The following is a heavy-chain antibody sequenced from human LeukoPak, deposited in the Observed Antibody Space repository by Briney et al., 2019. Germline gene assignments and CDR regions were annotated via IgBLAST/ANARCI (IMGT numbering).Heavy chain of an antibody. J-gene: IGHJ4*02. Sequence: ASVKVSCKASGYTFIIYEIQWVRQAPGLGPEWMGWMHPGNGNTRYAEKFQGRVTMTRDTSINTAYMDLNSLRSDDTAVYYCAREGSYCVGGDCYSFDFWGQGTLITVSS. CDR1: GYTFIIYE. CDR3: AREGSYCVGGDCYSFDF. D-gene: IGHD2-21*02. CDR2: MHPGNGNT. V-gene: IGHV1-8*02.